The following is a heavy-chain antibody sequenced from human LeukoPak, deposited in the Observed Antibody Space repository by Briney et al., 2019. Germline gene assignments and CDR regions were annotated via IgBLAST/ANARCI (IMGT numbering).Heavy chain of an antibody. CDR3: ARDRGSGSYYNGLGMDV. D-gene: IGHD3-10*01. CDR2: IHGGGDVT. CDR1: GFTFKNYA. V-gene: IGHV3-23*01. J-gene: IGHJ6*02. Sequence: PGGSLRLFCAASGFTFKNYAMNWVRRAPEKGLEWVSTIHGGGDVTLYADSVKGRFTISRDNSKNTLYLQTNSLRAEDTAVYYCARDRGSGSYYNGLGMDVWGQGATVTVSS.